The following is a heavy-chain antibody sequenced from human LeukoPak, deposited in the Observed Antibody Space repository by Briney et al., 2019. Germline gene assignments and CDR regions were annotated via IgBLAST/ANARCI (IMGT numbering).Heavy chain of an antibody. V-gene: IGHV3-30*03. D-gene: IGHD4-17*01. CDR3: ARDRHYGDYSNWFDP. CDR2: ISYDGSNK. Sequence: GGSLRLSCAASGFTFSSYGMHWVRQAPGKGLEWVAVISYDGSNKYYADSVKGRFTISRDNSKNTLYLQMNSLRAEDTAVYYCARDRHYGDYSNWFDPWGQGTLVTVSS. J-gene: IGHJ5*02. CDR1: GFTFSSYG.